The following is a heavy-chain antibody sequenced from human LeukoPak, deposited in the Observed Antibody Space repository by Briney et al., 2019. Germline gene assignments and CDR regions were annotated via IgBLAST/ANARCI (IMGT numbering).Heavy chain of an antibody. Sequence: SETLSLTCAVYGVSFSGYYWSWIRQPPGKGLEWIGEINHSGSTNYNPTLKSRVTIPVDTSKNQFSLKLSSVTAADTAVYYCARIVGAPGDFDYWGQGTLVTVSS. V-gene: IGHV4-34*01. J-gene: IGHJ4*02. CDR3: ARIVGAPGDFDY. D-gene: IGHD1-26*01. CDR2: INHSGST. CDR1: GVSFSGYY.